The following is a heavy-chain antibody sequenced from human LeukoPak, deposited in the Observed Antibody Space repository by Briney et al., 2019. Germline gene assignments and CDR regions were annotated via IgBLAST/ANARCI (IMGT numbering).Heavy chain of an antibody. CDR2: INHSGST. CDR3: ARSIAARRTRFVPNWFDP. Sequence: PSETLSLTCAVYGGSFSGYYWSWIRQPPGKGLEWIGEINHSGSTNYNPSLKSRVTISVDTSKNQFSLKLSSVTAADTAVYYCARSIAARRTRFVPNWFDPWGQGTLVTVSS. V-gene: IGHV4-34*01. CDR1: GGSFSGYY. J-gene: IGHJ5*02. D-gene: IGHD6-6*01.